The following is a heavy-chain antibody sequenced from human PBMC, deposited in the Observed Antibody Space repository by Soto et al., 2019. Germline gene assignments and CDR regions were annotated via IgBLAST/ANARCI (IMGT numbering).Heavy chain of an antibody. CDR2: IVVGSGNT. CDR1: GFTFTSSA. J-gene: IGHJ6*02. V-gene: IGHV1-58*01. CDR3: AAEFYYYYGMDV. Sequence: SVKVSCKASGFTFTSSAVQWVRQARGQRLEWIGWIVVGSGNTDYAQKFQERVTITRDMSTSTAYMELSSLRSEDTAVYYCAAEFYYYYGMDVWGQGTTVTVPS.